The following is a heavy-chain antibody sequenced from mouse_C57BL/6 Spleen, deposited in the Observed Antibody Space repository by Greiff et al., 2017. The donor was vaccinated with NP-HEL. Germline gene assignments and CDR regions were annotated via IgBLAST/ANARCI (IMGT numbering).Heavy chain of an antibody. J-gene: IGHJ2*01. Sequence: QVQLQQSGAELVRPGTSVKVSCKASGYAFTNYLIEWVKQRPGQGLEWIGVINPGSGGTNYNEKFKGKATLTADKSSSTAYMQLSSVTSEGSAVYFCARHFTTVVAYYFDYWGQGTTLTVSS. CDR2: INPGSGGT. V-gene: IGHV1-54*01. D-gene: IGHD1-1*01. CDR3: ARHFTTVVAYYFDY. CDR1: GYAFTNYL.